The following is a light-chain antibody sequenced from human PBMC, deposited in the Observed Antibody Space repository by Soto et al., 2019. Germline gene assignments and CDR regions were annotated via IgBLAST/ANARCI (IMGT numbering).Light chain of an antibody. J-gene: IGLJ1*01. CDR1: SSDVGGYNY. V-gene: IGLV2-14*01. Sequence: QSALTQPASVSGSPGQSITISRTGTSSDVGGYNYVSWYQQHPGKAPKLMIYEVSNRPSGVSNRFSGYKSGNTASLAISGLQAEDEADYYCCSYTSSSTLVFGTGTKVTVL. CDR3: CSYTSSSTLV. CDR2: EVS.